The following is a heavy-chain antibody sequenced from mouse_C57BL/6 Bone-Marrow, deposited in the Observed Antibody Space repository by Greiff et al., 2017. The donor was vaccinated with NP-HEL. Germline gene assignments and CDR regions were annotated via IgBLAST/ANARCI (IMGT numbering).Heavy chain of an antibody. J-gene: IGHJ4*01. CDR3: ARRMTDEGGAMDN. V-gene: IGHV1-64*01. Sequence: QVQLQQPGAELVKPGASVKLSCKASGYTFTSYWMHWVKPRPGQGLEWIGMIHPNSGSPNYNEKFKSKATLTVDKSSSTAYLQLSSLTSEYSAVFNSARRMTDEGGAMDNGGQGTADTVTA. CDR2: IHPNSGSP. CDR1: GYTFTSYW.